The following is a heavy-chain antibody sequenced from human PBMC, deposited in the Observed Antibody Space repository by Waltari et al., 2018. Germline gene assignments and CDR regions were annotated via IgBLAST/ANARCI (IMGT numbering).Heavy chain of an antibody. D-gene: IGHD2-21*01. J-gene: IGHJ4*02. CDR3: ARAYS. CDR1: GFTFSSNW. CDR2: IKEDGNER. V-gene: IGHV3-7*01. Sequence: EMQLVESGGTLVQPGGSLRLSCAASGFTFSSNWMSWVRQAPGKGLEWVASIKEDGNERYYLDSVNGRFTISRDNAKNSLYLQMNSLTAEDTALYYCARAYSWGQGTLVTVSS.